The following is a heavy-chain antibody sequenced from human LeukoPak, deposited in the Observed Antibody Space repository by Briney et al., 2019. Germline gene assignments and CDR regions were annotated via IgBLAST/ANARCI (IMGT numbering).Heavy chain of an antibody. Sequence: GGSLRLSYAPSGFTFSNYAMNWVRQAPGKGLECVSSITGSGGSTYYADSLKGRFTISRDSSKNTLYLQMNSLRAEDTAVYYCAKGLLVDPGWGQGTLVTVSS. CDR1: GFTFSNYA. CDR3: AKGLLVDPG. V-gene: IGHV3-23*01. CDR2: ITGSGGST. D-gene: IGHD2-8*01. J-gene: IGHJ4*02.